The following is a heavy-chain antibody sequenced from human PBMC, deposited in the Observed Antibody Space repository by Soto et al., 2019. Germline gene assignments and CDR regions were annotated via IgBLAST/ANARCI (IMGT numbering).Heavy chain of an antibody. CDR3: ARPTYGSGSYPDY. CDR2: ISYDGSNK. D-gene: IGHD3-10*01. V-gene: IGHV3-30-3*01. Sequence: QVQLVESGGGVVQPGRSLRLSCTASGFTFSSYAMHWVRQAPGKGLEWVAVISYDGSNKYYADSVKGRFTISRDNSNKTLFLQMNSVRAEDTAVYYCARPTYGSGSYPDYWGQGTLVTVSS. J-gene: IGHJ4*02. CDR1: GFTFSSYA.